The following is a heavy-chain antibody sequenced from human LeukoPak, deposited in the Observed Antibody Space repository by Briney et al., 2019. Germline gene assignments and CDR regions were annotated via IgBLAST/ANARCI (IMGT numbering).Heavy chain of an antibody. CDR1: GGPFSGYC. CDR2: INHSGST. V-gene: IGHV4-34*01. CDR3: ARGDPGAIGVYYYYYTDV. D-gene: IGHD2-2*02. J-gene: IGHJ6*03. Sequence: PSETLSLTCVVYGGPFSGYCWSWIRQPPGKGLEWIGEINHSGSTNYNPSLKSRVTISVDTSKNQFSLKVSSVTAADTAVYYCARGDPGAIGVYYYYYTDVWDKGTTVTVSS.